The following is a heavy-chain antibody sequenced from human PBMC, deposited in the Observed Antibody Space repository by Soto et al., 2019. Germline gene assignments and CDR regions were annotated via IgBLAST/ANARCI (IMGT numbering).Heavy chain of an antibody. Sequence: GGSLRLSCVASGFTVSNKYMSWVRQAPGKGLEWVSIIYSNDNRYYADSVKGRFTISRDNAKNSLYLQMNSLRAEDTAVYYCARGDYHDSSGPFSDAFDIWGQGTLVTVSS. J-gene: IGHJ3*02. CDR2: IYSNDNR. CDR1: GFTVSNKY. V-gene: IGHV3-53*01. CDR3: ARGDYHDSSGPFSDAFDI. D-gene: IGHD3-22*01.